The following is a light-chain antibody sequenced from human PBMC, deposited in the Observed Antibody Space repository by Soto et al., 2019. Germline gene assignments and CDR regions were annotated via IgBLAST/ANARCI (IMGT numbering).Light chain of an antibody. CDR1: QSVSSTY. CDR3: QQYGSSPGLFT. Sequence: EIVLTQSPGTLSLSPGGRATLSCRASQSVSSTYLAWYQQKPGQAPRLLIYDASRRATGIPDRFSGSGSGTDFTLTISRLEPEDFAVYYCQQYGSSPGLFTFGPGTKVDIK. CDR2: DAS. V-gene: IGKV3-20*01. J-gene: IGKJ3*01.